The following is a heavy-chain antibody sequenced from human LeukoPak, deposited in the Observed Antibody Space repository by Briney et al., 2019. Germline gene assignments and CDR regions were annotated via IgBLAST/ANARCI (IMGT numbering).Heavy chain of an antibody. V-gene: IGHV7-4-1*02. CDR1: GYTFTNYA. D-gene: IGHD3-22*01. CDR3: TRTSRDYGSSGQHFDY. J-gene: IGHJ4*02. Sequence: GASVKVSCKAYGYTFTNYAINWVRQAPGQGLEWMGWVSTDAGNPAYAQGFTGRFVFSLDTSVSTAYLQINSLKAEDTAVYYCTRTSRDYGSSGQHFDYWGQGTLVTVSS. CDR2: VSTDAGNP.